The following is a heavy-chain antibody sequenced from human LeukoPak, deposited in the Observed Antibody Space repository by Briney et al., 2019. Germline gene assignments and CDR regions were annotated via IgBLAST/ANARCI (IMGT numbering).Heavy chain of an antibody. CDR3: VTGTAVFDY. V-gene: IGHV3-72*01. J-gene: IGHJ4*02. D-gene: IGHD1-7*01. CDR1: GFTFSDHY. CDR2: TRSKANRYTT. Sequence: GGSLRLSCAASGFTFSDHYMDWVRQAPGKGLEWVARTRSKANRYTTEYAASVKGRFSISRDDSKNSLYLQMSSLETDDTAVYYCVTGTAVFDYWGQGTLVTVTS.